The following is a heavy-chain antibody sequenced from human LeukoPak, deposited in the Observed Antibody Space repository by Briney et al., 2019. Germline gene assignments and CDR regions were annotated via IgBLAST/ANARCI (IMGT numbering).Heavy chain of an antibody. D-gene: IGHD3-22*01. Sequence: SETLSLTCAVYGGSFSGYYWSWIRQPPGKGLEWIGEINHSGSTNYNPSLKSRVTISVDTSKNQLSLKLSSVTAADTAVYYCARDHYYDSSGYYFGMDVWGQGTTVTVSS. CDR2: INHSGST. CDR3: ARDHYYDSSGYYFGMDV. J-gene: IGHJ6*02. V-gene: IGHV4-34*01. CDR1: GGSFSGYY.